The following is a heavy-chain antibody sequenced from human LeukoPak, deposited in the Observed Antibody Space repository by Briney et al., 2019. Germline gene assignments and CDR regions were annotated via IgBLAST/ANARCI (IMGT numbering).Heavy chain of an antibody. D-gene: IGHD3-22*01. CDR2: IYYSGST. CDR3: ARLYYDSSGYYYYFDY. CDR1: GGSISSYY. J-gene: IGHJ4*02. Sequence: PSETLSLTCTVSGGSISSYYWSWIRQPPGKGLEWIGYIYYSGSTNYNPSLKSRVTISVDTSKNQFSLKLSSVTAADTAVYYCARLYYDSSGYYYYFDYWGQGALVTVSS. V-gene: IGHV4-59*01.